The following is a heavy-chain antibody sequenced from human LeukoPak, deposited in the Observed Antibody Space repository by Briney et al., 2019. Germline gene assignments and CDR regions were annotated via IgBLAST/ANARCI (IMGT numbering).Heavy chain of an antibody. V-gene: IGHV1-46*01. J-gene: IGHJ4*02. CDR3: AREGTMIVVVTKDYFDY. CDR1: GYTFTSYY. D-gene: IGHD3-22*01. Sequence: GASVKVSCKASGYTFTSYYMHWVRQAPGQGLEWMGIINPSGGSTSYAQKFQGRVTMTRDTSTSTVYMELSSLRSEDTAVHYYAREGTMIVVVTKDYFDYWGQGTLVTVSS. CDR2: INPSGGST.